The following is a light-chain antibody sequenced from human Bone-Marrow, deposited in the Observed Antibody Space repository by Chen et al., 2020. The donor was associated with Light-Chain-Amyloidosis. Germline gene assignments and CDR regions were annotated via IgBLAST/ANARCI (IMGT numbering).Light chain of an antibody. CDR3: QTWGTGTYWV. CDR1: RGHSSHP. CDR2: INSDGSH. J-gene: IGLJ3*02. Sequence: LVLTPSPPSFSPPGASVQPPCPPNRGHSSHPIAGHQQPPEKGPRYLLKINSDGSHSKGDGLPGRFSGSSSGAERYLTISSLQSEDEADYYCQTWGTGTYWVFGGGTKVTVL. V-gene: IGLV4-69*01.